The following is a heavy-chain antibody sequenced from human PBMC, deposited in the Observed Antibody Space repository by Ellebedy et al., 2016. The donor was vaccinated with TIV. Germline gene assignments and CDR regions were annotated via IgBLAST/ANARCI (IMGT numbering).Heavy chain of an antibody. J-gene: IGHJ4*02. CDR2: IGASGIDK. CDR3: ARDTAMNY. V-gene: IGHV3-21*01. CDR1: GFTFSSHV. Sequence: GESLKISCAASGFTFSSHVMNWVRQAPGKGLEWVSSIGASGIDKYYADSVKGRFTISRDNAKNSLYLQMDSLRAEDTAVFYCARDTAMNYWGLGTLVTVSS. D-gene: IGHD5-18*01.